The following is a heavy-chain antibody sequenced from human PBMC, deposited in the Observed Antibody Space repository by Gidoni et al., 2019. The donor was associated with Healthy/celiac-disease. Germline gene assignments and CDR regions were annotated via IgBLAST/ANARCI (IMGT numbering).Heavy chain of an antibody. V-gene: IGHV4-34*01. Sequence: QVQLQQWGAGLLKPSETLSLTCAVYGGSFSGYYWSWVRQPPGKGLEWIGEIHHSGSTNYNPSLKSRVTISVDTSKNQFSLKLSSVTAADTAVYYCASSTGGVVVPAPTLDYWGQGTLVTVSS. CDR1: GGSFSGYY. CDR2: IHHSGST. D-gene: IGHD2-2*01. CDR3: ASSTGGVVVPAPTLDY. J-gene: IGHJ4*02.